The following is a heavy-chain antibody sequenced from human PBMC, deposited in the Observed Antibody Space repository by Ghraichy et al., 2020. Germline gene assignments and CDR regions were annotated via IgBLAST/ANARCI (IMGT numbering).Heavy chain of an antibody. V-gene: IGHV4-39*01. CDR2: IYYSGST. CDR1: NDSISNSAYY. Sequence: SETLSLTCTVSNDSISNSAYYWGWIRQPPGKGLEWIGSIYYSGSTYYNPSLRIRVTISVDTSKNHFSLKLSSVTAADTAVYYCARQYDDFWTGSNRAGMDVWGQGSTVTVSS. CDR3: ARQYDDFWTGSNRAGMDV. J-gene: IGHJ6*02. D-gene: IGHD3-3*01.